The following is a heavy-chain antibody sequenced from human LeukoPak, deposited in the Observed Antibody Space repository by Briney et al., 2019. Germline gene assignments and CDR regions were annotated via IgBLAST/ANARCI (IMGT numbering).Heavy chain of an antibody. V-gene: IGHV4-38-2*02. CDR2: VFRLQTVRT. D-gene: IGHD2-8*01. CDR1: DFSITSTYY. CDR3: ARVLHAPYLIDS. J-gene: IGHJ4*02. Sequence: KASETLSLTCTVSDFSITSTYYWAWFRQPPGKGLEWIATVFRLQTVRTFNNPSLGSRVTMSLDPSHNQFSLNLTSVTAADTALYFCARVLHAPYLIDSWGQGTLVTVSS.